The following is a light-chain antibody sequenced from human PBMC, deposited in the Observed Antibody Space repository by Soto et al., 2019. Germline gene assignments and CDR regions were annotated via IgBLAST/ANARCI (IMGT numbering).Light chain of an antibody. CDR3: HQYGTAPRT. J-gene: IGKJ1*01. Sequence: EIVLTQSPGTLSLSPGERTTLSCRASQSISASDLAWYQQKPXQAPRLLIYSTSTRATGIPDRFSGSGSGTDFTLTISRLEPENFAVYHCHQYGTAPRTFGQGTKVDIK. CDR2: STS. V-gene: IGKV3-20*01. CDR1: QSISASD.